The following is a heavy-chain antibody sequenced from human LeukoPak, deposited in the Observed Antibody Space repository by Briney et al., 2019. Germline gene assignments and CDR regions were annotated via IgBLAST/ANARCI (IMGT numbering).Heavy chain of an antibody. CDR2: IRRSCTTI. CDR1: GFTFSTYE. J-gene: IGHJ4*02. Sequence: RAGGALRLSCAASGFTFSTYEMNWVRQAPRKGLDWVSYIRRSCTTIYYVDSGKGRFPISRDNAKNSLYLHMNSLRAEDTAVYYCARGFYSGSPNQPGLFDYWGQGTLVTVSS. CDR3: ARGFYSGSPNQPGLFDY. D-gene: IGHD1-26*01. V-gene: IGHV3-48*03.